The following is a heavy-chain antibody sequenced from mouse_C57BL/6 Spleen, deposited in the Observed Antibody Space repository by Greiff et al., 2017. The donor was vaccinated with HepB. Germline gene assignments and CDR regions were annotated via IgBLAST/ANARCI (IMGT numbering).Heavy chain of an antibody. CDR3: ARGWIYYGSSYAMDY. Sequence: QVQLQQPGAELVKPGASVKLSCKASGYTFTSYWMQWVKQRPGQGLEWIGEIDPSDSYTNYNQKFKGKATLTVDTSSSTAYMQLSSLTSEDSAVYYCARGWIYYGSSYAMDYWGQGTSVTVSS. J-gene: IGHJ4*01. V-gene: IGHV1-50*01. D-gene: IGHD1-1*01. CDR1: GYTFTSYW. CDR2: IDPSDSYT.